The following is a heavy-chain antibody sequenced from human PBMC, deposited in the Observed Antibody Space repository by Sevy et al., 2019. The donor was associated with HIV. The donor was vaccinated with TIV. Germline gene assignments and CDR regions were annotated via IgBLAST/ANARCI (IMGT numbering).Heavy chain of an antibody. Sequence: GGSLRLSCAASGFTFSSYGMHWVRQAPGKGLEWVAVISYDGSNKYYADSVKGRFTISRDNSKNTLYLQMNSLRAEDTAVYYCAKDYSGYDFSWFDHWGQGTLVTVSS. CDR3: AKDYSGYDFSWFDH. V-gene: IGHV3-30*18. CDR1: GFTFSSYG. J-gene: IGHJ5*02. D-gene: IGHD5-12*01. CDR2: ISYDGSNK.